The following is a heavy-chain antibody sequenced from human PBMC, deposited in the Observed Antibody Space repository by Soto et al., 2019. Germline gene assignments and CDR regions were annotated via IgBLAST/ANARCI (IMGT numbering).Heavy chain of an antibody. J-gene: IGHJ1*01. CDR3: ARDAGRRCSGATCYPDYFQN. CDR2: IYHSGST. Sequence: PSETLSLTCAVSSGSISSSNWWSWVRQPPGKGLEWIGEIYHSGSTNYNPSFKSRATISVDKSKNQFSLNLRSVTAADTAVYYCARDAGRRCSGATCYPDYFQNWGQGALVTVSS. D-gene: IGHD2-15*01. CDR1: SGSISSSNW. V-gene: IGHV4-4*02.